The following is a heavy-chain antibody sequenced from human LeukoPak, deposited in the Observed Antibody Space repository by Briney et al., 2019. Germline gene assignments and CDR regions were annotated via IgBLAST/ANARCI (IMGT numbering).Heavy chain of an antibody. CDR2: INPNSGGT. CDR1: GSTFTDYY. CDR3: ARENRRWLQLRRRGPFDY. D-gene: IGHD5-24*01. V-gene: IGHV1-2*02. J-gene: IGHJ4*02. Sequence: ASVKVSCKASGSTFTDYYMHWVRQAPGQGLEWMGWINPNSGGTNFAQKFQGRVTMTRDTSISTAYMELRSLRSDDTAVYYCARENRRWLQLRRRGPFDYWGQGTLVTVSS.